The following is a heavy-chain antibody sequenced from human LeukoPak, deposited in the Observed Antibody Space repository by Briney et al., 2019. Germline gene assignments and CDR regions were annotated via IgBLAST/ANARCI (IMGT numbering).Heavy chain of an antibody. Sequence: GGSLRLSCAASGFTFSDYYMSWILQAPGKGLEWVSYISGITTTSIPTTIYYADSVKGRFTISRDNAKNSLYLQMNSLRAEDTGVYYCARVPEGERSAYYFNYWGQGTLVTVSS. J-gene: IGHJ4*02. CDR1: GFTFSDYY. CDR2: ISGITTTSIPTTI. CDR3: ARVPEGERSAYYFNY. D-gene: IGHD3-3*01. V-gene: IGHV3-11*01.